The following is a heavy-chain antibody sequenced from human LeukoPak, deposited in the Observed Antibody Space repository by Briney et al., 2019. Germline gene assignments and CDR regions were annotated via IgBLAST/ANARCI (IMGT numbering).Heavy chain of an antibody. D-gene: IGHD2/OR15-2a*01. CDR3: ARGRDYFPRYYYYYYYMDV. CDR2: IYYSGST. V-gene: IGHV4-39*07. J-gene: IGHJ6*03. Sequence: PSETLSLTCTVSGGSISSSSYYWGWIRQPPGKGLEWIGSIYYSGSTYYNPSLKSRVTISVDTSKNQFSLKLSSVTAADTAVYYCARGRDYFPRYYYYYYYMDVWGKGTTVTVSS. CDR1: GGSISSSSYY.